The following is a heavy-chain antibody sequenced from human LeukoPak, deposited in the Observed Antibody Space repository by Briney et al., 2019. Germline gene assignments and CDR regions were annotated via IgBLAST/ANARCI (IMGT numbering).Heavy chain of an antibody. V-gene: IGHV4-39*07. Sequence: SETLSLTCTVSGGSISSSSYYWGWIRQPPGKGLEWIGSIYYSGSTYYNPSLKSRVTISVDTSKNQFSLKLSSVTAADTAVYYCARDKPVGATRTGGAFDIWGQGTMVTVSS. CDR1: GGSISSSSYY. D-gene: IGHD1-26*01. J-gene: IGHJ3*02. CDR3: ARDKPVGATRTGGAFDI. CDR2: IYYSGST.